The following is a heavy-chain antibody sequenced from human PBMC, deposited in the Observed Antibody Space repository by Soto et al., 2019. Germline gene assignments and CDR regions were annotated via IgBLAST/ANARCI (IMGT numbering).Heavy chain of an antibody. CDR1: GFTFSGYW. Sequence: EVQLVESGGGLVQPGGSRRLSCAASGFTFSGYWMHWVRQAPGKGLVWVSRINSDGSSTSYADSVKGRFTISRDNAKNTLYLQMNSLRAEDTAVYYCAREAPYGDPSDYWGQGTLVTVSS. J-gene: IGHJ4*02. CDR2: INSDGSST. CDR3: AREAPYGDPSDY. V-gene: IGHV3-74*01. D-gene: IGHD4-17*01.